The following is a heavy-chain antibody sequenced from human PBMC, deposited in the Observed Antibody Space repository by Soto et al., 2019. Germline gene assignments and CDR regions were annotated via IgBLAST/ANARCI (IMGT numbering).Heavy chain of an antibody. J-gene: IGHJ5*02. Sequence: PGGSLRLSCAASGFTFSSYAMSWVGQSPGKGLEWVSAISGSGGSTYYADSVKGRFTISRDNSKNTLYLQMNSLRAEDTAVYYCAKDPPASLAAADPNWFDPWGQGTLVTVSS. CDR1: GFTFSSYA. CDR3: AKDPPASLAAADPNWFDP. D-gene: IGHD6-13*01. V-gene: IGHV3-23*01. CDR2: ISGSGGST.